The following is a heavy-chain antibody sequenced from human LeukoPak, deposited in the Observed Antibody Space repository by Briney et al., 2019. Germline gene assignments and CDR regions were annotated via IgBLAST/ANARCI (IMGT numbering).Heavy chain of an antibody. CDR1: GYTFTSYY. Sequence: GASVKVSCKASGYTFTSYYMHWVRQAPGQGLEWMAIINPSGGSTSYAQKFQGRVTMTRDTSTSTVYMELSSLRSEDTAVYYCARGLAAAGRTIPLDYWGQGTLVTVSS. CDR2: INPSGGST. D-gene: IGHD6-13*01. J-gene: IGHJ4*02. V-gene: IGHV1-46*01. CDR3: ARGLAAAGRTIPLDY.